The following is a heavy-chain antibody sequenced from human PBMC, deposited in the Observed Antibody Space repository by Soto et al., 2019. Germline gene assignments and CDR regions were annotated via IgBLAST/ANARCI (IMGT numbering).Heavy chain of an antibody. CDR3: ARLWATVNYYYYGMDV. D-gene: IGHD4-4*01. CDR2: IYPGDSDT. J-gene: IGHJ6*02. V-gene: IGHV5-51*01. CDR1: GYSFTSYW. Sequence: AGESLKISCKGSGYSFTSYWIGWVRQMPGKGLEWMGIIYPGDSDTRYSPSFQGQVTISADKSISTAYLQWSSLKASDTAMYYCARLWATVNYYYYGMDVWGQGTTVTVSS.